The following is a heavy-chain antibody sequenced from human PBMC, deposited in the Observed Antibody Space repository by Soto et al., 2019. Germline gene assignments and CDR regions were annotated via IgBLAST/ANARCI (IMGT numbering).Heavy chain of an antibody. Sequence: EASVKVSCKASGYTFTSYGISWVRQAPGQGLEWMGWIIAYNGNTNYAQKLQGRVTMTADTSTSTAYMELSSLRSEDTAVYYCARDSGVVVAATNWYFDLWGRGTLVTVSS. D-gene: IGHD2-15*01. J-gene: IGHJ2*01. CDR3: ARDSGVVVAATNWYFDL. CDR1: GYTFTSYG. CDR2: IIAYNGNT. V-gene: IGHV1-18*01.